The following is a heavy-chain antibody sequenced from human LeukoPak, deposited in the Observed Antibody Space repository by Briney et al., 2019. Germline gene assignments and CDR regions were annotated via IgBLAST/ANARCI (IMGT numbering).Heavy chain of an antibody. CDR3: ARGPDPVLRGPRRAFDL. CDR1: GFTFSSYW. D-gene: IGHD3-10*01. CDR2: INQDGSVQ. V-gene: IGHV3-7*01. Sequence: GGSLRLSCADSGFTFSSYWITWVRQAPGKGLEWVANINQDGSVQNYVDSVKGRFTMSRDNAKKSLYLQMNSLRADDTAVYYCARGPDPVLRGPRRAFDLWGQGTMVTVSS. J-gene: IGHJ3*01.